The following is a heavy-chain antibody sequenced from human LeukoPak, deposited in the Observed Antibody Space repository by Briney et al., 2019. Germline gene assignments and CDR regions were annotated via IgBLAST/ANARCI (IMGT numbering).Heavy chain of an antibody. V-gene: IGHV4-4*02. CDR1: GDSISSSNW. D-gene: IGHD6-25*01. J-gene: IGHJ5*02. CDR2: IYHSGSI. CDR3: AREAAGQWFDP. Sequence: SGTLSLTCAVSGDSISSSNWWSWVRQPPGKGLEWIGEIYHSGSINYNPSLKSRVTMSLDKSKNQFSLSLTSVTAADTAVYYRAREAAGQWFDPWGQGTLVTVSS.